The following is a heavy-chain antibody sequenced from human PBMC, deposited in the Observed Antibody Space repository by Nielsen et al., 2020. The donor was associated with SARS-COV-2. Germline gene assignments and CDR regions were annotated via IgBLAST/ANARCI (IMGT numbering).Heavy chain of an antibody. Sequence: GGSLRLSCAASGFTFSSYSMNWVRQAPGKGLEWVSSISSSSSYIYYADSVKGRFTISRDNAKNTLYLQMNSLRAEDTAVYYCAKDGGDDSSGYYVGGFDYWGQGTLVTVSS. CDR1: GFTFSSYS. D-gene: IGHD3-22*01. CDR2: ISSSSSYI. V-gene: IGHV3-21*04. CDR3: AKDGGDDSSGYYVGGFDY. J-gene: IGHJ4*02.